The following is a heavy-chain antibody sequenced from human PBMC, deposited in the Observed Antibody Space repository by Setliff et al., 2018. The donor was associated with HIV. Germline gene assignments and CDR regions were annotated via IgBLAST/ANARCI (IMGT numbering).Heavy chain of an antibody. CDR1: GGSISSDNW. CDR2: IYHSGST. CDR3: ARRGDFFYYAMDV. J-gene: IGHJ6*02. V-gene: IGHV4-4*02. Sequence: SETLSLTCAVSGGSISSDNWWTWVRQPPGKGLEWIGEIYHSGSTNYNPSLKSRVTISVDRSKNQFSLKLSSVTAADTAVYYCARRGDFFYYAMDVWGQGTTVTVSS.